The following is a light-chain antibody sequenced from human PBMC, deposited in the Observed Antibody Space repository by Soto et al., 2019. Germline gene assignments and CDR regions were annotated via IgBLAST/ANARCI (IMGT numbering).Light chain of an antibody. V-gene: IGKV3-20*01. CDR3: QQYGNSPRYT. CDR1: QSVSSSY. Sequence: EIVLTQSPGTLSLSPGERATLSCRASQSVSSSYLAWYQQKPGQAPRLLIYGASSRATGIPDRFSGSGSGTDFTLTISRLEPEDCAVYYCQQYGNSPRYTFGQGTKLEIK. J-gene: IGKJ2*01. CDR2: GAS.